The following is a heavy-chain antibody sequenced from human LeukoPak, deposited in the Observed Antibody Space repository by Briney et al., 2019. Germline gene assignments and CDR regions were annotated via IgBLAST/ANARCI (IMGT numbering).Heavy chain of an antibody. J-gene: IGHJ5*02. V-gene: IGHV1-69*01. CDR2: IIPIFGTA. CDR3: AIIMIRYCSSTSCWGDWFDP. Sequence: ASVKVSCKASGGTFSSYAISWVRQAPGQGLEWMGGIIPIFGTANYAQKFQGRVTITADESTSTAYMELSSLRSEDTAVYYCAIIMIRYCSSTSCWGDWFDPWGQGTLVTVSS. D-gene: IGHD2-2*01. CDR1: GGTFSSYA.